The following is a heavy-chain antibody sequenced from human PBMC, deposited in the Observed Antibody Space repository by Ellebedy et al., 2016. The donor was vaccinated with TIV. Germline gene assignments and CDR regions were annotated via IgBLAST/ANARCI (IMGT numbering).Heavy chain of an antibody. D-gene: IGHD1-26*01. CDR3: AKIRAQWEPLDY. Sequence: GESLKISXAASGLTFSSFAIHWVRQAPGKGLEWVAVISDDGSNKYYIDSVKCRFTISRDNSKNTLYLQMNSLRAEDTAVYYCAKIRAQWEPLDYWGQGTLVTVSS. CDR1: GLTFSSFA. CDR2: ISDDGSNK. V-gene: IGHV3-30*18. J-gene: IGHJ4*02.